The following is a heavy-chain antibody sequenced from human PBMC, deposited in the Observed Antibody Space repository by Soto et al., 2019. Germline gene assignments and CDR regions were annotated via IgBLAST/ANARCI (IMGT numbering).Heavy chain of an antibody. CDR1: GGTFSSYA. CDR2: IIPIFGTA. V-gene: IGHV1-69*13. D-gene: IGHD3-10*01. Sequence: ASVKVSCKASGGTFSSYAISWVRQAPGQGLEWMGGIIPIFGTANYAQKFQGRVTITADESTSTAYMELSSLRSEDTAVYYCARALPHYGSDSDYYYYYGMDVWGQGTTVTVSS. CDR3: ARALPHYGSDSDYYYYYGMDV. J-gene: IGHJ6*02.